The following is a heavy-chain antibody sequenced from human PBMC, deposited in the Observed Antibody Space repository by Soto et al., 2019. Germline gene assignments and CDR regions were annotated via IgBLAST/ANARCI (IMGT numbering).Heavy chain of an antibody. CDR2: IYYSGST. CDR3: ARHVPRNNWFDP. CDR1: GGSISSSSYY. D-gene: IGHD2-2*01. Sequence: QLQLQESGPGLVKPSETLSLTCTVSGGSISSSSYYWGWIRQPPGKGLEWIGSIYYSGSTYYNPSLKSRVTISVDTSKNQFSLKLSSVTAADTAVYYCARHVPRNNWFDPWGQGTLVTVSS. J-gene: IGHJ5*02. V-gene: IGHV4-39*01.